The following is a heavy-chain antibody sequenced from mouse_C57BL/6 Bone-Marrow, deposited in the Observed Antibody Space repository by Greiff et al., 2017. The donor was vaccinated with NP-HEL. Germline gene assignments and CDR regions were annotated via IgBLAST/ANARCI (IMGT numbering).Heavy chain of an antibody. Sequence: QVQLKQSGPELVKPGASVKISCKASGYAFSSSWMNWVKQRPGKGLEWIGRIYPGDGDTNYNGKFKGKATLTAAKSSSTAYMQLSSLTSEDSAVYFCARRGPYGSSYYFDYWGQGTTLTVSS. CDR1: GYAFSSSW. CDR3: ARRGPYGSSYYFDY. J-gene: IGHJ2*01. CDR2: IYPGDGDT. D-gene: IGHD1-1*01. V-gene: IGHV1-82*01.